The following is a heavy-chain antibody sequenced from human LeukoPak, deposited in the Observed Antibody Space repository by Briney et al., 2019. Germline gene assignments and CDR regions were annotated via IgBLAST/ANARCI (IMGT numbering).Heavy chain of an antibody. V-gene: IGHV4-59*08. CDR3: ARLATVTTTPGYYYGMDV. D-gene: IGHD4-17*01. J-gene: IGHJ6*02. Sequence: SETLSLTCTVSGGSISSYYWSWIRQPPGKGLEWIGYIYYSGSTNYNPSLKSRVTISVDTSKNQFSLKLSSVTAADTAVYYCARLATVTTTPGYYYGMDVWGQGTTVTVSS. CDR2: IYYSGST. CDR1: GGSISSYY.